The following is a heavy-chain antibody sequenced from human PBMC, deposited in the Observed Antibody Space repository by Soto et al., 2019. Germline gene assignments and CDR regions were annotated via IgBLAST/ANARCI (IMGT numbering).Heavy chain of an antibody. CDR1: GYTFTSYA. V-gene: IGHV7-4-1*01. CDR2: INTNTGNP. J-gene: IGHJ4*01. D-gene: IGHD2-15*01. Sequence: ASVKVSCKASGYTFTSYAMNWVRQAPGQGLEWMGWINTNTGNPTYAQGFTGRFVFSLDTSVSTAYLQICSLKAEDTAVYYCARDLIVVVVAATFGWLYGFDYWG. CDR3: ARDLIVVVVAATFGWLYGFDY.